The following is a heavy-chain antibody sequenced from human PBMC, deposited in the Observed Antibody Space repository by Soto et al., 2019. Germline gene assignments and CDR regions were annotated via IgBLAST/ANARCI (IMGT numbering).Heavy chain of an antibody. D-gene: IGHD1-26*01. CDR1: GFTVSSNY. V-gene: IGHV3-53*04. CDR3: ARSIVGAMYAFDI. J-gene: IGHJ3*02. CDR2: IYSGGST. Sequence: GGSLRLSCAASGFTVSSNYMSWVRQAPGKGLEWVSVIYSGGSTYYADSVKGRFTISRHNSKNTLYLQMNSLRAEDTAVYYCARSIVGAMYAFDIWGQGTMVTVSS.